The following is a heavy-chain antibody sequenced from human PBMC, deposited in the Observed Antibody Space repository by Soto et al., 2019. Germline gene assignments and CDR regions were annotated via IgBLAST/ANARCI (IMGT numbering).Heavy chain of an antibody. D-gene: IGHD2-15*01. CDR3: ANTLLGYCSGGTCYYGFDI. J-gene: IGHJ3*02. Sequence: SETLSLTCTVSGGSFSSTTYYWGWIRQPPGKGLEWVGNIYYSGSTYYNPSLKSRVTISLDTSKSQFSLRLSSVTAADTAVYYCANTLLGYCSGGTCYYGFDIWGQGTMVTVSS. CDR1: GGSFSSTTYY. CDR2: IYYSGST. V-gene: IGHV4-39*01.